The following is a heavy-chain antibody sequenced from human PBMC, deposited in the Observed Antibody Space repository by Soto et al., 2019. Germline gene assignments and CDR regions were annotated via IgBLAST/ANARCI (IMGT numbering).Heavy chain of an antibody. V-gene: IGHV1-2*02. J-gene: IGHJ6*02. CDR3: ARGSIYPRYYGMDV. CDR2: INPNSGGT. CDR1: GYTFTGYY. D-gene: IGHD3-10*01. Sequence: ASVKVSCKASGYTFTGYYMHWVRQAPGQGLEWMGWINPNSGGTNYAQKFQGRVTMTRDTSISTAYMELSRLRSDDTTVYYCARGSIYPRYYGMDVWGQGTTVTVSS.